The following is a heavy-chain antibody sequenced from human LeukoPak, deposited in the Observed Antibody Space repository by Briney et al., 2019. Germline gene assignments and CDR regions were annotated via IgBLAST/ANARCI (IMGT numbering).Heavy chain of an antibody. Sequence: VASVKVSCKASGYTFTSYEISWVRQAPGQGLEWMGWISPYIEKINYPHKFQGRVTMTTDTSTTTAYMEKRHLRRDDPDIYLWSRVKKPGIAVAGTGYFFDPRGQGTLVTVSS. D-gene: IGHD6-19*01. J-gene: IGHJ5*02. CDR2: ISPYIEKI. V-gene: IGHV1-18*01. CDR3: SRVKKPGIAVAGTGYFFDP. CDR1: GYTFTSYE.